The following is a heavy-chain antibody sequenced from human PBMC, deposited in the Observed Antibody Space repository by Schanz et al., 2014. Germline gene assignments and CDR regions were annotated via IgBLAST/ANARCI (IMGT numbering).Heavy chain of an antibody. D-gene: IGHD4-17*01. CDR1: GYTFVSYS. CDR2: IIPILGIA. Sequence: QVQLVQSGAEVKKPGASVKVSCKASGYTFVSYSMHWVRQAPGQGLEWMGRIIPILGIANYAQKFQGRVTITAYRSTSTAYMELSSLRSQDTAVYYCARVYGDSTTDFWGQGTLVTVSS. V-gene: IGHV1-69*09. J-gene: IGHJ4*02. CDR3: ARVYGDSTTDF.